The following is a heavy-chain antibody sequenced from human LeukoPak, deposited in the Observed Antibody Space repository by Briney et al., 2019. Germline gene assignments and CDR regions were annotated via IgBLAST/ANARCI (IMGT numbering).Heavy chain of an antibody. J-gene: IGHJ4*02. Sequence: ASVKVSCKASGYTFTSYDINWVRQATGQGLEWMGWMNPNSGNTGYAQKFQGRVTMTRNTSISTAYMELSSLRSEDTAGYYCARAVYHIAAAEDYWGQGTLVTVSS. CDR1: GYTFTSYD. V-gene: IGHV1-8*01. CDR3: ARAVYHIAAAEDY. CDR2: MNPNSGNT. D-gene: IGHD6-13*01.